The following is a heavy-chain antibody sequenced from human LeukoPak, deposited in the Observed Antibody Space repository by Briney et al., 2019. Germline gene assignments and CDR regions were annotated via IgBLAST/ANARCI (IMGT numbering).Heavy chain of an antibody. CDR3: ARRYCGTTTCPNFGY. CDR1: GFTFSNYA. D-gene: IGHD2-2*01. J-gene: IGHJ4*02. CDR2: ISGSGGST. V-gene: IGHV3-23*01. Sequence: PGGSLRLSCAASGFTFSNYAMSWVRQAPGKGLEWVSAISGSGGSTYYADSVKGRFTISRDNAKNSVFLQMNSLRDEDTAVYYCARRYCGTTTCPNFGYWGQGILVTVSS.